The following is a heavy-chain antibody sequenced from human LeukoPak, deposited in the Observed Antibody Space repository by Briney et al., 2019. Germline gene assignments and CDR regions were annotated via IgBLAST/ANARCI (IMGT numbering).Heavy chain of an antibody. V-gene: IGHV3-23*01. J-gene: IGHJ6*02. CDR2: ISGSGGST. D-gene: IGHD1-26*01. CDR1: AFNFSSYA. Sequence: GGSLRLSCAASAFNFSSYAMSWVRQAPGKGLEWVSAISGSGGSTYYADSVKGRFTISRDNSKNTLYLQMNSLRAEDTAVYYCAKALGRYYYYYYGMDVWGQGTTVTVSS. CDR3: AKALGRYYYYYYGMDV.